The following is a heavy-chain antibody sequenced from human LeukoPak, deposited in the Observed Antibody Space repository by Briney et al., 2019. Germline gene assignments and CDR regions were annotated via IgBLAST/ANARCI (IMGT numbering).Heavy chain of an antibody. CDR2: ISYDGSNK. Sequence: GGSLRLSCAASGFTFSSYATHWVRQAPGKGLEWVAVISYDGSNKYYADSVKGRFTISRDNSKSTLYLQMNSLRAEDTAVYYCAALMRDHDYWGQGTLVTVSS. V-gene: IGHV3-30-3*01. CDR3: AALMRDHDY. D-gene: IGHD2-21*02. J-gene: IGHJ4*02. CDR1: GFTFSSYA.